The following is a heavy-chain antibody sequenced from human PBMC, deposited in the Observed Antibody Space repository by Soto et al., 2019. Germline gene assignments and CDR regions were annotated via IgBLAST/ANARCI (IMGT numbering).Heavy chain of an antibody. D-gene: IGHD6-25*01. CDR2: IYYTGGT. Sequence: QVQLQESGPGLVEPSQTLSLTCTVSGDSIGSTDSYWSWIRRPPGKGLEWIGYIYYTGGTFYNPSLKSRLTLSLETSNNQFSLTPTSVTAADTGMYYCARGGSGWAEYFQHWGQGTLVAVSS. CDR3: ARGGSGWAEYFQH. V-gene: IGHV4-30-4*08. CDR1: GDSIGSTDSY. J-gene: IGHJ1*01.